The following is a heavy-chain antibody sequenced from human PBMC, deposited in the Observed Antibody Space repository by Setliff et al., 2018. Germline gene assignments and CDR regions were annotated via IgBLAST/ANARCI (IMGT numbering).Heavy chain of an antibody. CDR3: VRGQGPRTVVAIPFDH. CDR1: GYSFTVFG. Sequence: ASVKVSCKTSGYSFTVFGISWVRQAPGQGLEWMGWISPYYGSTDYAQKFQGGVTMTTDTSTSTAYMELTRLTTDDTALYYCVRGQGPRTVVAIPFDHWGQGTLVTVSS. D-gene: IGHD3-22*01. CDR2: ISPYYGST. J-gene: IGHJ4*02. V-gene: IGHV1-18*01.